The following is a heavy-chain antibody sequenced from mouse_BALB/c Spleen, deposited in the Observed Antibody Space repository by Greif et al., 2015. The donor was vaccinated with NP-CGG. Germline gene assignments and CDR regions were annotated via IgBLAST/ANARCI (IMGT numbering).Heavy chain of an antibody. J-gene: IGHJ3*01. CDR2: ILPGSGST. CDR1: GYTFSSYW. Sequence: VQLQQSGAELMKPGASVKISCKATGYTFSSYWIEWVKQRPGHGLEWIGEILPGSGSTNYNEKFKGKATFTADTSSNTAYMQLSSLTSEDSAVYYCARSGGWFAYWGQGTLVTVSA. CDR3: ARSGGWFAY. V-gene: IGHV1-9*01.